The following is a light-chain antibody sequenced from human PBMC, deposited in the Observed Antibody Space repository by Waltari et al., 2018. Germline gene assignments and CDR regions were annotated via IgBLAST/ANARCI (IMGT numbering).Light chain of an antibody. CDR3: ATWDDSLNGVV. CDR2: SNN. CDR1: RSNIGANT. J-gene: IGLJ2*01. V-gene: IGLV1-44*01. Sequence: QSVLTQPPSASGTPGQGVTISCSGSRSNIGANTVYWYQHLPGTAPKVPIYSNNQRPSGVPARFSGSKSATPASLAVIGLQSEDEGDYYCATWDDSLNGVVFGGGTKLTVL.